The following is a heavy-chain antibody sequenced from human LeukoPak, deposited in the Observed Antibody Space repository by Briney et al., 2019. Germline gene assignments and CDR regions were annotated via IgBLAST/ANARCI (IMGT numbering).Heavy chain of an antibody. V-gene: IGHV3-48*01. Sequence: PGGSLRLSCAASGFTFSSYSMNWVRQAPGKGLEWVSYISTSSSTIYYVDSVKGRFTISRDNAKNSLYLQMNSLRAEDTAVYYCASIAEAGTWAFDFWGQGTVVTVSS. CDR3: ASIAEAGTWAFDF. CDR1: GFTFSSYS. CDR2: ISTSSSTI. J-gene: IGHJ3*01. D-gene: IGHD6-19*01.